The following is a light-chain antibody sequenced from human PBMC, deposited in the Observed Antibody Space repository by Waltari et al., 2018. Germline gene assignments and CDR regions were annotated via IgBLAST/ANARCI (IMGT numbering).Light chain of an antibody. CDR2: LGS. CDR1: QSLLHSNGHYY. J-gene: IGKJ1*01. CDR3: MQVLLAWT. V-gene: IGKV2-28*01. Sequence: IVMTQSPLSLPVIPGEPASISCRSSQSLLHSNGHYYLDWYVQKPGQSPQLLIYLGSNRASGVPDRFSGSASGTDYTLNISRVEAEDVGVYYCMQVLLAWTCGQGTTVEIK.